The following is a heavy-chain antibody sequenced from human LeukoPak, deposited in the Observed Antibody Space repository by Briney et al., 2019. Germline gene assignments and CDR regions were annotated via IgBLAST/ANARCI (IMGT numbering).Heavy chain of an antibody. CDR3: ARDLNGSGSYYWPLDY. Sequence: GASVKVSCKASGYTFTSYGINWVRQAPGQGLEWMGWISAYNGNTNYAQELQGRVTMTTDTSTTTAYMELRSLRSDDTAVYYCARDLNGSGSYYWPLDYWGQGTLVTVSS. V-gene: IGHV1-18*01. CDR2: ISAYNGNT. CDR1: GYTFTSYG. J-gene: IGHJ4*02. D-gene: IGHD3-10*01.